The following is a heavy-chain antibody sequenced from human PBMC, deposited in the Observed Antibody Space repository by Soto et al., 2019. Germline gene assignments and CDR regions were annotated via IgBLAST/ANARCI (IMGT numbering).Heavy chain of an antibody. CDR3: ARWGYCSGGSCDGKSWFDP. CDR1: GYTFTSYG. D-gene: IGHD2-15*01. Sequence: QVQLVQSGAEVKKPGASVKVSCKASGYTFTSYGISWVRQAPGQGLEWMGWISAYNGNTNYAQKLQGRVTMTTDTSTSTAFMELRSLRSDDTAVYYCARWGYCSGGSCDGKSWFDPWGQGTLVTVSS. J-gene: IGHJ5*02. V-gene: IGHV1-18*04. CDR2: ISAYNGNT.